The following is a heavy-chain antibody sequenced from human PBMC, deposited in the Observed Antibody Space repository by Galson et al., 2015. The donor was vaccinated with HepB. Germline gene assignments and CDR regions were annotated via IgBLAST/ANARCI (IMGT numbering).Heavy chain of an antibody. J-gene: IGHJ6*02. CDR3: ASTPVWAYYYYGMDV. CDR2: IYYSGST. CDR1: GDSISNYY. D-gene: IGHD7-27*01. Sequence: SETLSLTCTVSGDSISNYYWNWIRQPPGKGLEWIGYIYYSGSTNYNPSLKSRVTISVDTSKNQFSLKLSSVTAADTAVYYCASTPVWAYYYYGMDVWGQGTTVAVSS. V-gene: IGHV4-59*08.